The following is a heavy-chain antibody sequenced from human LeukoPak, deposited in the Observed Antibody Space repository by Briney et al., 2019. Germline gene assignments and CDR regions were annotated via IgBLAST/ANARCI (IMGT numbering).Heavy chain of an antibody. Sequence: LPGGSLRLSCAASGFTFSSYAMSWVRQAPGKGLEWVSAISGSGGSTHYADSVRGRFSISRDNSQNTVFLQMSSLRVDDTAAYYCVGTFTVFGVVSTIEWGQGTLVTVSS. D-gene: IGHD3-3*01. V-gene: IGHV3-23*01. J-gene: IGHJ4*02. CDR2: ISGSGGST. CDR3: VGTFTVFGVVSTIE. CDR1: GFTFSSYA.